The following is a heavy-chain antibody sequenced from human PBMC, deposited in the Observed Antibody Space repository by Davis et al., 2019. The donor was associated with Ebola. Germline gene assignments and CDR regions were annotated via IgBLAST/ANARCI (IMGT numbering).Heavy chain of an antibody. V-gene: IGHV1-69*06. CDR2: VIPLSGTT. CDR3: AREAVSASTVGNWFAP. J-gene: IGHJ5*02. D-gene: IGHD4-17*01. CDR1: GYTFSSYS. Sequence: AASVQVSCKASGYTFSSYSISWVRQAPGQGLEWMGSVIPLSGTTNYAQKFEGRVTITADKFTDVTYMELTRLTYEDTAMYYCAREAVSASTVGNWFAPWGQGTLVTVSS.